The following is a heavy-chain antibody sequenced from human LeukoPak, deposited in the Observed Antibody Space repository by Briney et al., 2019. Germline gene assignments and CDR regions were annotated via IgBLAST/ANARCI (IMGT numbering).Heavy chain of an antibody. J-gene: IGHJ5*02. D-gene: IGHD3-10*01. Sequence: GASVKVSCKASGGTFISYAISWVRQAPGQGLEWMGGIIPIFGTANYAQKFQGRVTITADESTSTAYMELSSLTSEDTAVYYCARQDVVRGVRPFYWFDHWGQGTLVTVSS. V-gene: IGHV1-69*13. CDR2: IIPIFGTA. CDR1: GGTFISYA. CDR3: ARQDVVRGVRPFYWFDH.